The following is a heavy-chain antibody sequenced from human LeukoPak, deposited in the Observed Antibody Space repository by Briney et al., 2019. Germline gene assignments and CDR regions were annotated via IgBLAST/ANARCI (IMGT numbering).Heavy chain of an antibody. CDR1: GFTVSRNY. V-gene: IGHV3-30*03. Sequence: TGGSLRLSCAASGFTVSRNYMSWVRQAPGKGLEWVAVISYDGSNKYYADSVKGRFTISRDNSKNTLYLQMNSLRAEDTAVYYCAITGDEMPFDYWGQGTLVTVSS. D-gene: IGHD5-24*01. CDR2: ISYDGSNK. CDR3: AITGDEMPFDY. J-gene: IGHJ4*02.